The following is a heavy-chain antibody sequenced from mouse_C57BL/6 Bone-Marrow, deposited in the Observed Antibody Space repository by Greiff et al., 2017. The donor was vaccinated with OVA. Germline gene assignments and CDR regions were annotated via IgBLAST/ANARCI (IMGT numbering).Heavy chain of an antibody. Sequence: EVKLMESGPGLVKPSQSLSLTCSVTGYSITSGYYWNWIRQFPGNKLEWMGYISYDGSNNYNPSLKNRISITRDTSKNQFFLKLNSVTTEDTATYYCARGYGNYNWFAYWGQGTLVTVSA. CDR3: ARGYGNYNWFAY. D-gene: IGHD2-10*02. V-gene: IGHV3-6*01. CDR1: GYSITSGYY. J-gene: IGHJ3*01. CDR2: ISYDGSN.